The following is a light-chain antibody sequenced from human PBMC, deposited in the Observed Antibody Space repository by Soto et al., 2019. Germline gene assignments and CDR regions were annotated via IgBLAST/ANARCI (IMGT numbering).Light chain of an antibody. CDR3: HQAYSFPIT. CDR1: QDIAGY. CDR2: RAS. Sequence: DIPVTPPPTSGSASVGVRASITCRASQDIAGYLAWYLHKPGRTPELPLHRASRRHSGVPARFSGSGSGTDFTLSINSLQPEDFATSYCHQAYSFPITVGQGTRLEIK. J-gene: IGKJ5*01. V-gene: IGKV1D-12*01.